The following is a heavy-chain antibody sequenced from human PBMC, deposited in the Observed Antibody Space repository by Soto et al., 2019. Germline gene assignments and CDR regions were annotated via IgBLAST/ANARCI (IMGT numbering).Heavy chain of an antibody. CDR2: IIPIFGTA. V-gene: IGHV1-69*01. CDR1: GGTFSSSA. CDR3: ATYYYDSSGYYFDY. J-gene: IGHJ4*02. D-gene: IGHD3-22*01. Sequence: ASVKVSCKASGGTFSSSAISWVRKAPGQGLEWMGGIIPIFGTANYAQKFQGRVTITADESTSTAYMELSSLRSEDTAVYYCATYYYDSSGYYFDYWGQGTLVTASS.